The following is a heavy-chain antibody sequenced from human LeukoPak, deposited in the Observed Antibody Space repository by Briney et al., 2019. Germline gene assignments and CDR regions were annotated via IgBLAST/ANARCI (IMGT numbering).Heavy chain of an antibody. J-gene: IGHJ6*02. D-gene: IGHD3-10*01. V-gene: IGHV1-46*01. CDR1: GYTFTMYY. CDR3: ARYYYGSGSYDDYYGMDV. Sequence: ASVKVSCKASGYTFTMYYIHWVRQAPGQGLEWMGMINPSDGATTYAQKLQGRVTMTTDTSTSTAYMELRSLRSDDTAVYYCARYYYGSGSYDDYYGMDVWGQGTTVTVSS. CDR2: INPSDGAT.